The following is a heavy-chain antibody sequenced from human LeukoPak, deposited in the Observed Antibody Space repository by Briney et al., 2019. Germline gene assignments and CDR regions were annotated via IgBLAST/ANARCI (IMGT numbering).Heavy chain of an antibody. J-gene: IGHJ4*02. D-gene: IGHD3-10*01. CDR2: ISSSGSTK. CDR3: ARALRAVRGYYFDY. Sequence: GGSLRLSCAVSGFTFSSFEMNWVRLAPGKGLEWVSYISSSGSTKYYADSVKGRFTISRDNAKNSLYLQMNSLRAEDTAVYYCARALRAVRGYYFDYWGQGTLVTVSS. CDR1: GFTFSSFE. V-gene: IGHV3-48*03.